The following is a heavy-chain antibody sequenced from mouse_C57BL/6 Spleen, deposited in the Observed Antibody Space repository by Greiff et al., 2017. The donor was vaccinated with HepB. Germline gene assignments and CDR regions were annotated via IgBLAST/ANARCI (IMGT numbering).Heavy chain of an antibody. Sequence: VQLQQSGPELVKPGASVKISCKASGYAFSSSWMNWVKQRPGKGLEWIGRIYPGDGDTNYNGKFKGKATLNADKSSSTAYMQLSSLTSEDSAVYFCARTTVVAKGAMDYWGQGTSVTVSS. J-gene: IGHJ4*01. V-gene: IGHV1-82*01. CDR3: ARTTVVAKGAMDY. CDR2: IYPGDGDT. CDR1: GYAFSSSW. D-gene: IGHD1-1*01.